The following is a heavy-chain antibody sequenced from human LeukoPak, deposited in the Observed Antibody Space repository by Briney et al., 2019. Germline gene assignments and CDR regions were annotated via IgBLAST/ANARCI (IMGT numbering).Heavy chain of an antibody. Sequence: SETLSLTCTVSGDSISSYYWNWIRQPPGKGLEWIGYIYYSGSTNYNPSLKSRVTISADTSKNQFSLKLSSVTAADTAIYYCARALVGAGTPLPFDYWGQGTLVTVSS. V-gene: IGHV4-59*01. J-gene: IGHJ4*02. CDR3: ARALVGAGTPLPFDY. CDR1: GDSISSYY. CDR2: IYYSGST. D-gene: IGHD3-10*01.